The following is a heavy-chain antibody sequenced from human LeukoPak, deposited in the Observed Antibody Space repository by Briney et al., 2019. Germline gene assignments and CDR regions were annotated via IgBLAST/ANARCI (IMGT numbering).Heavy chain of an antibody. Sequence: SQTLSLTCAISGDSVSSNSAAWNWIRQSPSRGLEWLGRTYYRSKWHNDYAVSVKSRITINPDTSKNQFSLQLNSVTPEDTAVYYCARDPTRLSRGYSYGGFDYWGQGTLVTVSS. CDR1: GDSVSSNSAA. V-gene: IGHV6-1*01. CDR3: ARDPTRLSRGYSYGGFDY. D-gene: IGHD5-18*01. J-gene: IGHJ4*02. CDR2: TYYRSKWHN.